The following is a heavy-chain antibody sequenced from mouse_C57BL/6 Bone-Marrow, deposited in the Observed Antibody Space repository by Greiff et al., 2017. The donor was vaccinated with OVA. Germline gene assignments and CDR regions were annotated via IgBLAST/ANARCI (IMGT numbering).Heavy chain of an antibody. J-gene: IGHJ4*01. CDR1: GFTFSSYA. V-gene: IGHV5-9-1*02. CDR2: ISSGGDYI. CDR3: TRLLDAMDY. D-gene: IGHD2-1*01. Sequence: EVKLVDSGEGLVKPGGSLKLSCAASGFTFSSYAMSWLRQTPEKRLEWVAYISSGGDYIYYADTVKGRFTISRDNARNTLYLQMSSLKSEDTAMYYCTRLLDAMDYWGQGTSVTVSS.